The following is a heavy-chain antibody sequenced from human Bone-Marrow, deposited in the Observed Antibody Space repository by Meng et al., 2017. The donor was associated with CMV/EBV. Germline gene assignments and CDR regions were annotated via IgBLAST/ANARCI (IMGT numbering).Heavy chain of an antibody. CDR3: ARAKSSSGSLSVLGMDV. CDR2: IRFDGSSE. V-gene: IGHV3-30*02. Sequence: GESLKISCAASGFTFSSYGMHWVRQAPGKGLEWVAFIRFDGSSEYYAESVKGRFTISRDNSKNTISLQMNSLRAEDTAVYYCARAKSSSGSLSVLGMDVCGQGTTVTASS. D-gene: IGHD6-6*01. CDR1: GFTFSSYG. J-gene: IGHJ6*02.